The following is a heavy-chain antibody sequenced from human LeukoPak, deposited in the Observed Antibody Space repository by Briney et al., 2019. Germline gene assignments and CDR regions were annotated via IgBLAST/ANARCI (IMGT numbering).Heavy chain of an antibody. CDR2: VYYSGST. J-gene: IGHJ4*02. CDR3: ARGAHYVWKN. CDR1: GGSITSSSYY. V-gene: IGHV4-39*07. Sequence: PSETLSLTCTVSGGSITSSSYYWGWIRQPPGKGLEWVGSVYYSGSTYYTPSLKSRVTISVDTSKNQFSLKLSSVTAADTAVYYCARGAHYVWKNWGQGTLVTVSS. D-gene: IGHD3-16*01.